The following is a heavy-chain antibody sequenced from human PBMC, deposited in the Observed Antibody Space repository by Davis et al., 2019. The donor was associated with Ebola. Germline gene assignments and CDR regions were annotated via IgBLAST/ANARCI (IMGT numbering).Heavy chain of an antibody. Sequence: GSLRLSCTASGGSLSTYYWGWIRQPPGKGLEFIGHIYDSGTTNYNPSLKSRLTISIDTSGNRFSLTLNSVIAADTAIYYCARAPRHYYGDKGSIWPNAFDVWGQGTMVTVSS. J-gene: IGHJ3*01. CDR2: IYDSGTT. CDR1: GGSLSTYY. CDR3: ARAPRHYYGDKGSIWPNAFDV. D-gene: IGHD3-10*01. V-gene: IGHV4-59*01.